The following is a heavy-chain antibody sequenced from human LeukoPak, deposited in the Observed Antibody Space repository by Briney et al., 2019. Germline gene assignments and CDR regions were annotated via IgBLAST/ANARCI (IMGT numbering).Heavy chain of an antibody. Sequence: SETLSLTCTVSGYSISSGYYWGWIRQPPGKGLEWIGTIYHSGSTYYNPSLKSRVTISVDTSKNQFSLELTSVTAADTAVYYCARVRGYCSSAICYRYYFDYWGQGTLVTVSS. CDR1: GYSISSGYY. CDR2: IYHSGST. J-gene: IGHJ4*02. CDR3: ARVRGYCSSAICYRYYFDY. D-gene: IGHD2-2*01. V-gene: IGHV4-38-2*02.